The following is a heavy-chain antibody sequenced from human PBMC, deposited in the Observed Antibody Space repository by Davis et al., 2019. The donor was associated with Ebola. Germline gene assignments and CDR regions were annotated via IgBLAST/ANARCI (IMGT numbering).Heavy chain of an antibody. D-gene: IGHD6-13*01. J-gene: IGHJ4*02. CDR1: GLTFSSYA. CDR3: ARGAGIAAAGTEGHYFDY. CDR2: ISYDGSNK. V-gene: IGHV3-30*04. Sequence: PGGSLRLSCAASGLTFSSYAMHWVRQAPGKGLEWVAVISYDGSNKYYADSVKGRFTISRDNSKNTLYLQMNSLRAEDTAVYYCARGAGIAAAGTEGHYFDYWGQGTLVTVSS.